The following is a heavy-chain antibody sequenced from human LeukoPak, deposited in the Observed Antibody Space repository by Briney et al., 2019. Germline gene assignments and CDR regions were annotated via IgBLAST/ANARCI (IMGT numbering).Heavy chain of an antibody. D-gene: IGHD6-13*01. CDR3: AREFSAAAGFLDY. CDR1: GFTFSSYW. Sequence: GGSLRLSCAASGFTFSSYWMHWVRHAPGKGLVWVSRINSDGSSTIYADSVKGRFTISRDNAKNTLYLQMNSLRAEDTAVYYCAREFSAAAGFLDYWGQGTLVTVSS. V-gene: IGHV3-74*01. CDR2: INSDGSST. J-gene: IGHJ4*02.